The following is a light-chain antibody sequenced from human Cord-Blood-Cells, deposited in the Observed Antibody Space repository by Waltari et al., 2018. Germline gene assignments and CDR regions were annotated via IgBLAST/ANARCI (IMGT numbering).Light chain of an antibody. J-gene: IGLJ3*02. V-gene: IGLV2-8*01. CDR2: EVS. Sequence: QSPLPPPPSASGSPGRSVTISSTGTSRDVVGYTYVPWYQQHPGKAPNLMIYEVSKRPSGVPDRFSGSKSGNTASLTVSGLQAEDEADYYCSSYAGSNNLVFGGGTKLTVL. CDR3: SSYAGSNNLV. CDR1: SRDVVGYTY.